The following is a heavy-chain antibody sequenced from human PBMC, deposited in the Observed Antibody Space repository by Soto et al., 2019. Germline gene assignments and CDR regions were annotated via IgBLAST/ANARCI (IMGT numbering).Heavy chain of an antibody. J-gene: IGHJ4*02. D-gene: IGHD3-16*02. CDR2: ISAYNGDT. CDR1: GYTFTTYG. CDR3: ARADYDYIWGTYHYTYFDY. Sequence: GASVKVSCKASGYTFTTYGINWVRQAPGQGLEWMGWISAYNGDTNYAQKFQGRVTMTTDTSTSTAYMELRSLRYDDTAVYYCARADYDYIWGTYHYTYFDYCGQGTPVTVSS. V-gene: IGHV1-18*01.